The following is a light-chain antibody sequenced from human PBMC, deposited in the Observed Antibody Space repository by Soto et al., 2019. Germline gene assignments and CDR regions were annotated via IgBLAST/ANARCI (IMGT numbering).Light chain of an antibody. CDR3: QQYDASPVT. CDR1: QSVSSSY. Sequence: ELVFAQSSSTLCFSPGERATPSFRASQSVSSSYLAWYQQKPGQAPRLLIYGASSRATGIPDRFSGSGSGTDFSLTVSRLEPEDFAVYYCQQYDASPVTVGQGTRLEIK. J-gene: IGKJ5*01. V-gene: IGKV3-20*01. CDR2: GAS.